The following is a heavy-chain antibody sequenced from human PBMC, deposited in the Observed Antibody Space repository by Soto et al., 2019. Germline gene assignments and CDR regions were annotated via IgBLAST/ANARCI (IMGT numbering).Heavy chain of an antibody. V-gene: IGHV3-30-3*01. Sequence: QVQLVESGGGVVQPGRSLRLSCAASGFTFSSYAMHWVRQAPGKGLEWVAVISYDGSNKYYADSVKGRFTISRDNSKNTLYLQMNSLRAEDTAVYYCARDRIVVVPAAREPTYYYYYGMDVWGQGTTVTVSS. J-gene: IGHJ6*02. CDR3: ARDRIVVVPAAREPTYYYYYGMDV. CDR1: GFTFSSYA. D-gene: IGHD2-2*01. CDR2: ISYDGSNK.